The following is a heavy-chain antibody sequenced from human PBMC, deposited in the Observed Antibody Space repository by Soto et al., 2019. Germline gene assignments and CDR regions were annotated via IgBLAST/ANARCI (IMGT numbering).Heavy chain of an antibody. Sequence: SETLSLTCTVSGDSISTFYWGWMRQSPGKELEWIGYVYYTGSTNYNPSLKIRVTISVDRSKNQFSLKLTSANAADTAVYYCERGRTVRNYADDSSDYFYFFDYWGQGTQVTVSS. D-gene: IGHD3-22*01. V-gene: IGHV4-59*01. CDR1: GDSISTFY. CDR2: VYYTGST. CDR3: ERGRTVRNYADDSSDYFYFFDY. J-gene: IGHJ4*02.